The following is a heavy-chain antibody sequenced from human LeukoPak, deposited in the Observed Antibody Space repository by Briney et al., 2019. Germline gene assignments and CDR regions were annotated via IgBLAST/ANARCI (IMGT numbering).Heavy chain of an antibody. V-gene: IGHV4-59*01. CDR1: GGSISPYY. CDR3: VREVGDADSDNWFDP. J-gene: IGHJ5*02. CDR2: IYFSGST. D-gene: IGHD2-21*02. Sequence: SETLSLTCTVSGGSISPYYWSWIRQPPGKGLEWIGYIYFSGSTNYNPSLKSRVTISIDTSGNQISLILRSVTAADTAVYYCVREVGDADSDNWFDPCGQGTLGTASS.